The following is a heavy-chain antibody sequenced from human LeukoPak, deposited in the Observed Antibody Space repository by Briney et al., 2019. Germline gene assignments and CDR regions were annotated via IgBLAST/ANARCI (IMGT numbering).Heavy chain of an antibody. CDR1: GDSISSSSHH. J-gene: IGHJ4*02. Sequence: SETLPLTCTVSGDSISSSSHHWGWIRQSPGKGLEWIGSIYYGRTTYYNPSLNNRVSISVVTSKNQFSLQLNSMSAADTAVYYCVRHDGRGGATMGALDSWGQGSLVTVPS. CDR2: IYYGRTT. CDR3: VRHDGRGGATMGALDS. V-gene: IGHV4-39*01. D-gene: IGHD4/OR15-4a*01.